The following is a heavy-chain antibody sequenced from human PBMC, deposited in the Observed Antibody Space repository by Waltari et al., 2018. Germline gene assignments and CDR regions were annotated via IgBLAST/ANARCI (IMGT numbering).Heavy chain of an antibody. V-gene: IGHV1-18*01. Sequence: QVQPVQSGGEVKKPGASVKIPCKASGYALTSYGPATVRQAPAHGLEWMGWIGAYNGNTNDTRKLQGREGMTTDTAASTVYMEQRSLRSDDAAVYYSAEWTSASVSGVNEPPNDFDYWGQGTLVTVSS. J-gene: IGHJ4*01. CDR3: AEWTSASVSGVNEPPNDFDY. CDR1: GYALTSYG. CDR2: IGAYNGNT. D-gene: IGHD1-26*01.